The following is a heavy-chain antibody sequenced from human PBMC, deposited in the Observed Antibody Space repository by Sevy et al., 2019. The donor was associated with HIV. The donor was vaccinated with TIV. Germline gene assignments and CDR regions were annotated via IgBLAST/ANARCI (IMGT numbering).Heavy chain of an antibody. D-gene: IGHD3-10*02. J-gene: IGHJ4*02. CDR1: GFNFNIYS. CDR3: AREGCSKPHDY. V-gene: IGHV3-23*01. CDR2: LSFGCGKI. Sequence: GGSLRLSCVASGFNFNIYSFSWVRQTPGKGLEWVSTLSFGCGKINYADSVQGRFTISRDDSKNTLYLEMNGLRVEDTAIYYCAREGCSKPHDYWGQGTLVTVSS.